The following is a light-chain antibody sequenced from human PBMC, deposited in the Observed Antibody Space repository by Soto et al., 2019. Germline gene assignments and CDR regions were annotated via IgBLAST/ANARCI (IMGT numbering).Light chain of an antibody. CDR3: SSYSSSGTLYV. Sequence: QSALTQPASVSGSPGQSITISCTGTSSDIGDYKYVSWYQQRPGKAPKLMIYEVTHRPSGVSDRFSGSKSGNTASLTVSGLQAEDEADYYCSSYSSSGTLYVFGTGTNVTVL. J-gene: IGLJ1*01. CDR1: SSDIGDYKY. CDR2: EVT. V-gene: IGLV2-14*01.